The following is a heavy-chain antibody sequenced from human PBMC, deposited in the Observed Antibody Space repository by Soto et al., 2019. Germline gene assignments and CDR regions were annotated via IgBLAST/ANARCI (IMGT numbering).Heavy chain of an antibody. CDR3: ARDPHFEILPGDAFDI. CDR1: VFTFSNYA. V-gene: IGHV3-30*04. D-gene: IGHD3-9*01. CDR2: ITYHGSNK. J-gene: IGHJ3*02. Sequence: QVQLVQSGGGVVQPGRSLTLSCAASVFTFSNYAMHWVRQAPGKGLEWVAVITYHGSNKYYADSVKGRFTISRDNSKDTLYLVLNSLRVDDTALYYCARDPHFEILPGDAFDIWGQGTLVTVSS.